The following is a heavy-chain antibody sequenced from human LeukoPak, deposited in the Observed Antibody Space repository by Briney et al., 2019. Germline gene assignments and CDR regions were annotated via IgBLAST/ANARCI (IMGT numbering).Heavy chain of an antibody. D-gene: IGHD2-15*01. J-gene: IGHJ4*02. V-gene: IGHV4-34*01. CDR2: INHSGST. CDR3: ARAGDIVVVVAGYYFDY. Sequence: SETLSLTCALYGGSFSGYYWSWIRQPPGKGLEWIGEINHSGSTNYNPSLKSRVTISVDTSKNQFSLKLSSVTAADTAVYYCARAGDIVVVVAGYYFDYWGQGTLVTVSS. CDR1: GGSFSGYY.